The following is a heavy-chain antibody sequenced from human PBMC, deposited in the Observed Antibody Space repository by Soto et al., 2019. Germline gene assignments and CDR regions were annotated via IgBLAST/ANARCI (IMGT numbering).Heavy chain of an antibody. J-gene: IGHJ4*02. Sequence: EVQLVESGGGLVRRGGSLRLTGAASEFSFSGHSLKWVRQAPGKGLEWVSYISGSSSNIYYADSVKGRFTISRDNAENSLYLKMNSLRDEDTAVYYCARGELDRTIDYWGQGTLVTVSS. V-gene: IGHV3-48*02. D-gene: IGHD1-1*01. CDR2: ISGSSSNI. CDR1: EFSFSGHS. CDR3: ARGELDRTIDY.